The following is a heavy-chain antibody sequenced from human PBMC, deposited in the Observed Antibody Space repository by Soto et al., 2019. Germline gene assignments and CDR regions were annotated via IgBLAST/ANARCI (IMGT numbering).Heavy chain of an antibody. CDR2: IGAADDP. D-gene: IGHD2-15*01. J-gene: IGHJ6*02. Sequence: GGSLRLSCAASGFTFSAYDMHWVRQTTGKGLEWVSAIGAADDPYYLGSVKGRFTISRENAKNSLYLQMNSLRADDTAVYYCARAYSGRLPRRADYYFAMDVWGQGTTVTVSS. CDR1: GFTFSAYD. CDR3: ARAYSGRLPRRADYYFAMDV. V-gene: IGHV3-13*05.